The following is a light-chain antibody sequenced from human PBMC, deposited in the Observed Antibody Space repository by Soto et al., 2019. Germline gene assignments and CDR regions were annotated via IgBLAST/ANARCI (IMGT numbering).Light chain of an antibody. CDR3: TSYVGSNIWV. CDR1: SSDVGAYKY. V-gene: IGLV2-8*01. J-gene: IGLJ3*02. Sequence: QSALTQPPSASGSPGQSVTISCTGTSSDVGAYKYVSWYQQYPGKAPKLMIYEVSKRPSGVPDCFSGSKSGNTASLTVSGLQAEDEADDYCTSYVGSNIWVFGGGTKLTVL. CDR2: EVS.